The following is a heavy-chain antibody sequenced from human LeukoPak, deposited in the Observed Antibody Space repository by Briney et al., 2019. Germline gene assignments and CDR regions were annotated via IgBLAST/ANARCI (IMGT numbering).Heavy chain of an antibody. CDR2: ISSRGSTI. CDR1: GFTFSDYY. CDR3: ARHDTAMATDYGMDA. Sequence: GGSLRLSCAASGFTFSDYYMSWIRQAPGKGLEWVSYISSRGSTIYYADSVKGRFTISRDNAKNSLYLQMNSLRAEDTAVYYCARHDTAMATDYGMDAWGQGTTVTVSS. J-gene: IGHJ6*02. D-gene: IGHD5-18*01. V-gene: IGHV3-11*01.